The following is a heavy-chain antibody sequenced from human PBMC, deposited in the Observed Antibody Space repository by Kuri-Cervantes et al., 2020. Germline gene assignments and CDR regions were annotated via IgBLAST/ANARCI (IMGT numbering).Heavy chain of an antibody. J-gene: IGHJ4*02. CDR1: GFTFSSYA. Sequence: GESLKISCVVSGFTFSSYAVSWVRQAPGKGLEWVSTSGNGGGTYYADSVKGRFSISRDNSKNTLYLQMNSLRAEDTAVYYCAKRDTSSRYYFDFWGQGTLVTVSS. CDR3: AKRDTSSRYYFDF. V-gene: IGHV3-23*01. D-gene: IGHD6-13*01. CDR2: SGNGGGT.